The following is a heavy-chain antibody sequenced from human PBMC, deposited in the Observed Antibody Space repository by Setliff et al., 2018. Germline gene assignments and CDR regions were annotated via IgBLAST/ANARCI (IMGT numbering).Heavy chain of an antibody. CDR2: IYPGDSDI. Sequence: GESLKISCEGSGYSFTNYWIAWVRQMPGKGLEWMGIIYPGDSDIRYSPSFRGQVTFSVDKSINTAYLQWSSLKASDTAMYYCAVDGSGSYYYSDYYYGMDVWGQGTTVTVSS. D-gene: IGHD3-10*01. V-gene: IGHV5-51*01. CDR1: GYSFTNYW. J-gene: IGHJ6*02. CDR3: AVDGSGSYYYSDYYYGMDV.